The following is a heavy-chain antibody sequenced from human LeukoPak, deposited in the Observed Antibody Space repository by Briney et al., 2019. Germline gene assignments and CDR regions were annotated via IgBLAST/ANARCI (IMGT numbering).Heavy chain of an antibody. V-gene: IGHV3-66*01. CDR1: GFTVSSNY. Sequence: GGSLRLSCAASGFTVSSNYMSWVRQAPGKGLEWVSVIYSGGSTYYADSVKGRFTISRDNSKNTLYLQMNSLRAEDTAVYYCARGLTYSGSYIDYWGQGTLVTVSS. J-gene: IGHJ4*02. CDR3: ARGLTYSGSYIDY. D-gene: IGHD1-26*01. CDR2: IYSGGST.